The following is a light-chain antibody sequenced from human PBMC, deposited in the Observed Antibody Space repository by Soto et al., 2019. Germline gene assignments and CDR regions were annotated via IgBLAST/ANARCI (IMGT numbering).Light chain of an antibody. Sequence: QSALTQPRSVSGSHGQSVTISCTGTSSDIGGYNYVSWYQHHPGKAPKLMIYDVTTRPSGVPDRFSGSKSGNTASLAISGLQAVDEADYYCCSYAGSYSMVFGGGTKLTVL. CDR1: SSDIGGYNY. V-gene: IGLV2-11*01. CDR3: CSYAGSYSMV. J-gene: IGLJ2*01. CDR2: DVT.